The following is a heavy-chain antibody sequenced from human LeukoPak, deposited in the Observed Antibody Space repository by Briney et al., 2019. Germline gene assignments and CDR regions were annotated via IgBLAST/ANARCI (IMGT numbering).Heavy chain of an antibody. CDR3: ASPLSLGYYDSSGPSYYFDY. CDR2: ISSSGSTI. CDR1: GGSISSGSYY. J-gene: IGHJ4*02. V-gene: IGHV3-11*01. Sequence: LSLTCTVSGGSISSGSYYWSWIRQAPGKGLEWVSYISSSGSTIYYADSVKGRFTISRDNAKNSLYLQMNSLRAEDTAVYYCASPLSLGYYDSSGPSYYFDYWGQGTLVTVSS. D-gene: IGHD3-22*01.